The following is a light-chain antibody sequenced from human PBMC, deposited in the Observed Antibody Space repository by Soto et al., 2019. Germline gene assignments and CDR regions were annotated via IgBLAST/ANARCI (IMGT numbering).Light chain of an antibody. CDR3: QQYNNGYT. CDR2: GAS. J-gene: IGKJ2*01. Sequence: EIVMTQSPATLSVSPGERATLSCRASQSGSSNLAWYPQHPCQAPRLLLYGASTRATVIPARFSGSGSGPEFTLTISRLHSEDFAVYYCQQYNNGYTFGQANQLESK. V-gene: IGKV3-15*01. CDR1: QSGSSN.